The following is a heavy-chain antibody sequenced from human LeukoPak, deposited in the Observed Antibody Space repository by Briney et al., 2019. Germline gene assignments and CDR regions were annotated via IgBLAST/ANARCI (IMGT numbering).Heavy chain of an antibody. D-gene: IGHD6-13*01. CDR2: INAGNGNT. Sequence: ASVKVSCKASGYTFTSYGISWVRQAPGQGLEWMGWINAGNGNTKYSQKFQGRVTITRDTSASTAYMEMNSLRSEDTAVYYCARVNGIAAAGTPEYFQHWGQGTLVTVSS. J-gene: IGHJ1*01. CDR3: ARVNGIAAAGTPEYFQH. CDR1: GYTFTSYG. V-gene: IGHV1-3*01.